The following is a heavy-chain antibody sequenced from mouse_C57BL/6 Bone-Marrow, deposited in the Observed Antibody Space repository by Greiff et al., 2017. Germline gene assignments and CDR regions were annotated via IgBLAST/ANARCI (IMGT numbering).Heavy chain of an antibody. Sequence: VKVVESGAELVRPGASVTLSCKASGYTFTDYEMHWVKQTPVHGLEWIGAIDPETGGTAYNQKFKGKAILTADKSSSTAYMELRSLTSEDSAVYYCTRWLLLRWVFAYWGQGTLVTVSA. D-gene: IGHD1-1*01. CDR2: IDPETGGT. CDR1: GYTFTDYE. V-gene: IGHV1-15*01. J-gene: IGHJ3*01. CDR3: TRWLLLRWVFAY.